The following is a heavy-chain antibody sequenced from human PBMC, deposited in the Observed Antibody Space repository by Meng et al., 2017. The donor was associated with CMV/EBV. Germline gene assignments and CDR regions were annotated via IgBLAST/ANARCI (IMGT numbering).Heavy chain of an antibody. CDR2: IDPSDSYT. Sequence: GSGYSFTSYWISWVRQMPGKGLEWMGRIDPSDSYTNYSPFFQGHVTISADKSISTAYLQWSSLKASDTAMYYCASQTYGDAWDYFDYWGQGTLVTVSS. CDR1: GYSFTSYW. CDR3: ASQTYGDAWDYFDY. V-gene: IGHV5-10-1*01. J-gene: IGHJ4*02. D-gene: IGHD4-17*01.